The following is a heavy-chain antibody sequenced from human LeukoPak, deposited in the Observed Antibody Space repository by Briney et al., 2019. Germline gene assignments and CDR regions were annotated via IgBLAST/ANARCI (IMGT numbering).Heavy chain of an antibody. CDR2: ISGRSSTI. Sequence: GGSLRLSCAASAFTFSDYSMSWVRQAPGKGLEWISYISGRSSTIYYADSVRGRFTISRDNAKNSMYLQMDSLRAEDTAVYYCARDRLTSGSYFFDYWGQGTLVTVSS. J-gene: IGHJ4*02. CDR3: ARDRLTSGSYFFDY. D-gene: IGHD1-26*01. CDR1: AFTFSDYS. V-gene: IGHV3-48*01.